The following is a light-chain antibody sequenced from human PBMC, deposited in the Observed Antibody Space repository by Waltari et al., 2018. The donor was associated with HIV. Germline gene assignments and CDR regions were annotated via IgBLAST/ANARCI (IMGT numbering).Light chain of an antibody. CDR1: NIAATKS. CDR2: DDG. Sequence: SYVPTQPPSVSVAPGQTARITCGGNNIAATKSVHWYRLNPGQAPVVVIYDDGDGPSGIPDRFSGSSSGDTATLTSSRAEAGDEADYYCQVWDGRGDPVVFGGGTKLAVV. CDR3: QVWDGRGDPVV. V-gene: IGLV3-21*02. J-gene: IGLJ2*01.